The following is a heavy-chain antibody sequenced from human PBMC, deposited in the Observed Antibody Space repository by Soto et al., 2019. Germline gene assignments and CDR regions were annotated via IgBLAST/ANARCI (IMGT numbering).Heavy chain of an antibody. CDR2: ISHEGGTQ. D-gene: IGHD1-26*01. J-gene: IGHJ4*02. CDR3: AKEGSPKVSRWDDY. Sequence: VQLAESGGGVVQPGGSLRLSCAASGFTFSDYGIDWIRQAPGKGLEGVAVISHEGGTQYYADSVRGRFTVSRDNSKNILYLQMDSLRPEDTAVYFCAKEGSPKVSRWDDYWGQGTLVTVSS. V-gene: IGHV3-30*18. CDR1: GFTFSDYG.